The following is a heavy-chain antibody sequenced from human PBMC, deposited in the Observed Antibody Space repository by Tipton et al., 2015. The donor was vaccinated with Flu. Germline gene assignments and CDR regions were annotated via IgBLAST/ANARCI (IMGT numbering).Heavy chain of an antibody. CDR1: GYTFSSYG. V-gene: IGHV1-18*01. CDR3: ARDTYYYDTSGRPFDY. Sequence: QLVQSGAEVKKPGASVKVSCKASGYTFSSYGISWVRQAPGQGLEWMGWISVHNGNKKYVQKFQGRVTLTTDTSTSTAYMELRSLKSDDTAVYYCARDTYYYDTSGRPFDYWGQGTLVTVSS. D-gene: IGHD3-22*01. CDR2: ISVHNGNK. J-gene: IGHJ4*02.